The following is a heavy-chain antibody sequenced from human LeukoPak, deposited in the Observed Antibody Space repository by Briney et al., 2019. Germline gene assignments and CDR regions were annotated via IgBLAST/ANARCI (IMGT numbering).Heavy chain of an antibody. D-gene: IGHD3-10*01. CDR2: ISSSGSTI. CDR3: ARDTYYYGSAFDI. CDR1: GFTFSSYE. Sequence: GGSLRLSCAASGFTFSSYEMNWVRQAPGKGLGWVSYISSSGSTIYYADSVKGRFTISRDNAKNSLYLQMNSLRAEDTAVYYCARDTYYYGSAFDIWGQGTMVTVSS. J-gene: IGHJ3*02. V-gene: IGHV3-48*03.